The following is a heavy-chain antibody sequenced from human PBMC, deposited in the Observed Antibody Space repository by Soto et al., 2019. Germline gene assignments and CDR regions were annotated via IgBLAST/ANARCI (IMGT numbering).Heavy chain of an antibody. D-gene: IGHD2-21*01. Sequence: ASVKVSCKASGYTFSAYYMHWVRQAPGQGLEWMGWINPNSGGTNQAQKFQGRVTMTRDTSINTAYMVLTSLTSDDTAVYYCARILNAYYGMDVWGQGTTVTVSS. CDR2: INPNSGGT. CDR1: GYTFSAYY. J-gene: IGHJ6*02. V-gene: IGHV1-2*02. CDR3: ARILNAYYGMDV.